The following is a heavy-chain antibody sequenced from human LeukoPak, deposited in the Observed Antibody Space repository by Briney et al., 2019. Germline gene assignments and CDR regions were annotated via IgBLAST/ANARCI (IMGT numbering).Heavy chain of an antibody. V-gene: IGHV3-7*01. J-gene: IGHJ6*04. Sequence: PGGSLRLSCAASGFTLSTYNMNWVRQAPGKGLEWVANIKQDGGEKYYVGSVKGRFTVSRDNAKNSLYLQMNSLRAEDTAVYYCAREWNYYGSGIMDVWGKGTTVTVSS. CDR1: GFTLSTYN. D-gene: IGHD3-10*01. CDR3: AREWNYYGSGIMDV. CDR2: IKQDGGEK.